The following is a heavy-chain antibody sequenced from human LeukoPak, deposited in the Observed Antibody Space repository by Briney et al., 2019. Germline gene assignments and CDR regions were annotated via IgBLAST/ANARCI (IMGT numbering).Heavy chain of an antibody. CDR3: AKSFGYSRSWFDY. Sequence: PGGSLRLSCAASGFTFSSYAMSWARQAPGKGLEWVSGISGNGGGTYYADSVKGRFTISRDNSKNTLYLQMNSLRAEDTAVYYCAKSFGYSRSWFDYWGQGTLSPSPQ. CDR2: ISGNGGGT. J-gene: IGHJ4*02. CDR1: GFTFSSYA. D-gene: IGHD6-13*01. V-gene: IGHV3-23*01.